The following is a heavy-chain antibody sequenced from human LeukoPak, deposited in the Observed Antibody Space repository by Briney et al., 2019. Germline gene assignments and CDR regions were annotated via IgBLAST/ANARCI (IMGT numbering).Heavy chain of an antibody. CDR1: GFSLSTSRVG. Sequence: ESGPTLVKPTQTLTLTCTFSGFSLSTSRVGVGWIRQPPGKALEWLVLIYWNDATRYSPSLKTRLTIIKDTSQNQVVLTMTNMDPVETATYYCALYDHDGGWLDPWGQGILVTVSS. D-gene: IGHD2-8*01. CDR2: IYWNDAT. CDR3: ALYDHDGGWLDP. J-gene: IGHJ5*02. V-gene: IGHV2-5*01.